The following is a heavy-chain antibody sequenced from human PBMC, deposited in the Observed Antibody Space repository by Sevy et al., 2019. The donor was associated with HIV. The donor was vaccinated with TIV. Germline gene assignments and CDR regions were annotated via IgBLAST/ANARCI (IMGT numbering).Heavy chain of an antibody. V-gene: IGHV3-11*04. Sequence: GGSLRLSCAASGFTFSDYYMSWIRQAPGKGLEWVSYISSSGSTIYYAESVEGRVTTSRDNANNSLYLQMNSLRVEDTAVYYCARNERTRANWFDPWGQGTLVTVSS. CDR2: ISSSGSTI. CDR1: GFTFSDYY. J-gene: IGHJ5*02. CDR3: ARNERTRANWFDP.